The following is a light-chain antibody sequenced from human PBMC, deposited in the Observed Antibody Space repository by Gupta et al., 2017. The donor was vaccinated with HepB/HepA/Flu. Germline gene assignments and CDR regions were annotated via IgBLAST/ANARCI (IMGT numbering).Light chain of an antibody. V-gene: IGLV2-14*01. J-gene: IGLJ2*01. CDR2: DVR. CDR1: SRDVGYYDY. CDR3: SSYTRDNTLV. Sequence: QSALAQPASASGSPGQWIPISCPGTSRDVGYYDYVSCHQQHPGKAPQLMIYDVRFRPSWVSNRLAGSKSGNTASPTLSGLQAEDEADYYCSSYTRDNTLVFGGGTKLTV.